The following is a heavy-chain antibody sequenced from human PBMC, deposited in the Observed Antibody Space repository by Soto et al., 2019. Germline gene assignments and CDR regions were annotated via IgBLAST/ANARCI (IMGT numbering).Heavy chain of an antibody. J-gene: IGHJ4*02. CDR2: INPNSGGT. CDR3: ARDLTDDYYDSSGYYHEATDY. CDR1: GYTFTGYY. V-gene: IGHV1-2*02. Sequence: ASVKFSCKASGYTFTGYYMHWVRQAPGQGLEWMGWINPNSGGTNYAQKFQGRVTMTRDTSISTAYMELSRLRSDDTAVYYCARDLTDDYYDSSGYYHEATDYWGQGTLVTVSS. D-gene: IGHD3-22*01.